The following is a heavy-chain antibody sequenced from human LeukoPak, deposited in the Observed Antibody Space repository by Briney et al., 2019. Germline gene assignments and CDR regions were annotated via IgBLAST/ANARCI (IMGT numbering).Heavy chain of an antibody. Sequence: GGSLRLSCAASGFTFSSYGMHWVRRAPGKGLEWVAVISYDGSNKYYADSVKGRFTISRDNSKNTLYLQMNSLRAEDTAVYYCAKDGVATRNKPVVVVAATVSDWGQGTLATVSS. D-gene: IGHD2-15*01. V-gene: IGHV3-30*18. J-gene: IGHJ4*02. CDR1: GFTFSSYG. CDR3: AKDGVATRNKPVVVVAATVSD. CDR2: ISYDGSNK.